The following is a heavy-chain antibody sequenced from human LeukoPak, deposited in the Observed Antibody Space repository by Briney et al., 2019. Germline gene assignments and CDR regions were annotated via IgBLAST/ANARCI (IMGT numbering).Heavy chain of an antibody. Sequence: TGGSLRLSCAASGFTFSSYGMHWVRQAPGQGLEWVAVISYDGSNKYYADSVKGRFTISRDNAKNSLYLQVDSLRVEDTAVYFCASGTVGNYALDYWGQGTLVTVSS. CDR2: ISYDGSNK. CDR1: GFTFSSYG. D-gene: IGHD1-7*01. V-gene: IGHV3-30*03. J-gene: IGHJ4*02. CDR3: ASGTVGNYALDY.